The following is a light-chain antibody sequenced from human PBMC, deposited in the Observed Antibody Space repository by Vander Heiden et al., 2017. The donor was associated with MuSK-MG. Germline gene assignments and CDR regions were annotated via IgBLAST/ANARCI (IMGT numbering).Light chain of an antibody. Sequence: DIVMTQSPATLSVSPGERATLSCRASRTVSSNLAWYQQKPGQAPRLLIYGASTRATDIPARFSGSGYGTEFTLTISSLQSEDFAVYYCQQNDDWPPITFGQGTRLEIK. CDR2: GAS. J-gene: IGKJ5*01. CDR1: RTVSSN. CDR3: QQNDDWPPIT. V-gene: IGKV3-15*01.